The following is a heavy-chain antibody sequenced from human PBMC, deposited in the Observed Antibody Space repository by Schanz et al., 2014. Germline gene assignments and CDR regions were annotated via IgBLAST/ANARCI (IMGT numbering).Heavy chain of an antibody. CDR1: GFIFSDYF. J-gene: IGHJ4*02. V-gene: IGHV3-11*01. D-gene: IGHD3-10*01. CDR3: ARIGGSVFDY. Sequence: QVQLVESGGGLVKPGGSLRLSCAASGFIFSDYFMAWIRQPPGRGLEWVSYIGNGGVTIYYADSVKSRFTISRDNSRNTLYLQMNSLRAEDTAVYYCARIGGSVFDYWAQGTLVTVSS. CDR2: IGNGGVTI.